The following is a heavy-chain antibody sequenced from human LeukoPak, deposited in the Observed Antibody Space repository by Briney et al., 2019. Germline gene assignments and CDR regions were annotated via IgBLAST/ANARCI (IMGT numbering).Heavy chain of an antibody. Sequence: PSETLSLTCAVYGGSFSGYYWSWIRQPPGKGLEWIGEINHSGSTNYNPSLKSRVTISVDTSKNQFSLKLSSVTAADTAVYYCAREWRWLRTGYFDYWGQGTLVTVSS. CDR2: INHSGST. V-gene: IGHV4-34*01. CDR1: GGSFSGYY. J-gene: IGHJ4*02. D-gene: IGHD5-24*01. CDR3: AREWRWLRTGYFDY.